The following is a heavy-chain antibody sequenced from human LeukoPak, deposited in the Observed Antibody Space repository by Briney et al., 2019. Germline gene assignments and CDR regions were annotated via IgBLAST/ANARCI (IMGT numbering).Heavy chain of an antibody. V-gene: IGHV3-21*01. Sequence: GGSLRLSCAASEFTFSDYSMNWLRQAPGKGLQSLSSISSTSKYTYYSDSMKGRSSIFRDNAKNSLHLQLNNLRAQDTALYYCARAADLTPAHLNWFDPWGRGTLVTVSS. CDR2: ISSTSKYT. J-gene: IGHJ5*02. D-gene: IGHD3/OR15-3a*01. CDR1: EFTFSDYS. CDR3: ARAADLTPAHLNWFDP.